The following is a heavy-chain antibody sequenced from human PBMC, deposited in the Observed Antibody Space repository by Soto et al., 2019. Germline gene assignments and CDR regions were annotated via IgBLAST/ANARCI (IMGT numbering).Heavy chain of an antibody. V-gene: IGHV1-8*01. Sequence: ASVKVSCKASGYTFTSYDLNWVRQATGQELEWMGWMNPNSGNTGYAQKFQGRVTMTRNTSISTAYMELSSLRSEDTAVYYCARGQQWLVLLNYYYYGMDVWGQGTTVTVSS. J-gene: IGHJ6*02. CDR1: GYTFTSYD. D-gene: IGHD6-19*01. CDR3: ARGQQWLVLLNYYYYGMDV. CDR2: MNPNSGNT.